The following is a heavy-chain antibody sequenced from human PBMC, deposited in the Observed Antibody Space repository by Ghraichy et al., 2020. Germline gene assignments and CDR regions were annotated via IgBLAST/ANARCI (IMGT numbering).Heavy chain of an antibody. Sequence: ASVKVSCKASGYTFTGYYMHWVRQAPGQGLEWMGRINPNSGGTNYAQKFQGRVTMTRDTSISTAYMELSRLRSDDTAVYYSARGEESERIWFGELLGWFDPWGQGTLVTVSS. V-gene: IGHV1-2*06. D-gene: IGHD3-10*01. CDR2: INPNSGGT. CDR3: ARGEESERIWFGELLGWFDP. J-gene: IGHJ5*02. CDR1: GYTFTGYY.